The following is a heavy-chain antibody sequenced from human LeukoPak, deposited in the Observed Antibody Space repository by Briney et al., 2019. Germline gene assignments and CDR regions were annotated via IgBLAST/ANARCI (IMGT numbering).Heavy chain of an antibody. CDR1: GGSFSGYY. Sequence: SETLSLTCAVYGGSFSGYYWSWIRQPPGKGLEWIGSIYYRGGTYYNPSLKSRVTISVDTSKNQFSLKLSSVTAADTAVYYCARGYCSGGSCYSYYYYNYMDVWGKGTTVTVSS. D-gene: IGHD2-15*01. CDR3: ARGYCSGGSCYSYYYYNYMDV. CDR2: IYYRGGT. J-gene: IGHJ6*03. V-gene: IGHV4-34*01.